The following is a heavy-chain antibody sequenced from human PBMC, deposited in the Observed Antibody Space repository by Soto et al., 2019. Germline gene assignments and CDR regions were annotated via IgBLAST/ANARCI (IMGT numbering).Heavy chain of an antibody. CDR3: ARSPREEDYYYGMDV. CDR1: GYTFIAYY. CDR2: INPNNGDT. J-gene: IGHJ6*02. D-gene: IGHD1-26*01. V-gene: IGHV1-2*02. Sequence: ASVKVSCKASGYTFIAYYVHWVRQAPGQGLEWMGWINPNNGDTDYAQKFQGRVTMTRDTSIRTAYLELRSLISDDTAVYYCARSPREEDYYYGMDVWGQGTTVTVSS.